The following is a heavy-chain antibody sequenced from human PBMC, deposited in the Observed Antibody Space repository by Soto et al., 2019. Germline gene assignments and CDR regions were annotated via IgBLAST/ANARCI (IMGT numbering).Heavy chain of an antibody. CDR1: GGSFSGYY. V-gene: IGHV4-34*01. CDR2: INQSGST. CDR3: ARTYSSSWSPFDY. Sequence: QVHLQQWGAGLLKPSETLSLTCAVYGGSFSGYYWSWIRQPPGKGLEWIGEINQSGSTNYNPSLKSRVTISVDTSKNQFSLKLSSVTAADTAVYYCARTYSSSWSPFDYWGQGTLVTVSS. J-gene: IGHJ4*02. D-gene: IGHD6-13*01.